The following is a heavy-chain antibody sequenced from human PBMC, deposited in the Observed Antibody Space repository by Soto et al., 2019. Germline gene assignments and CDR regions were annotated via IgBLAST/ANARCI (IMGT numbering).Heavy chain of an antibody. CDR2: IFHSGST. V-gene: IGHV4-30-4*01. D-gene: IGHD4-17*01. J-gene: IGHJ2*01. Sequence: QVQLQESGPGLVKPSETLSLTCTVSGGSISGGIYYWSWVRQSPGKRLEWIGYIFHSGSTFYNPSLASRVTISVDTSKNQFPLRLSSVTAADPAVYYCAREIIPLTIDINFALMGRGALVTVAS. CDR3: AREIIPLTIDINFAL. CDR1: GGSISGGIYY.